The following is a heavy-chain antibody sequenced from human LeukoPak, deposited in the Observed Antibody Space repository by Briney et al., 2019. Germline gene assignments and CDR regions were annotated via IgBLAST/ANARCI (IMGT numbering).Heavy chain of an antibody. V-gene: IGHV4-59*08. CDR2: IYYSGST. CDR1: GGSISNYY. Sequence: PSETLSLTCTVSGGSISNYYWSWIRQSPGMGLEWIGYIYYSGSTNYNPSLQSRVTISVDTSKNQISLNLSSVTAADTAVYYCARHTRSWSGPWGQGTLVTVSS. J-gene: IGHJ5*02. CDR3: ARHTRSWSGP.